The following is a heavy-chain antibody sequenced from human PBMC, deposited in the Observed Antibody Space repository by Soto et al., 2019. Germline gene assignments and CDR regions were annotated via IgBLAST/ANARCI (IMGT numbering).Heavy chain of an antibody. J-gene: IGHJ3*01. D-gene: IGHD5-12*01. Sequence: QITLKESGPTVVKPTQTLTLTCTFSGFSLSTSGEGVGWIRQPPGRALEWLALIYWADDERYSPSLKSRLTITKVSSKNHVVLTMTNMDPVDTGTYFCAHRRGYGPSAFDLWGQGTMVTVSS. V-gene: IGHV2-5*02. CDR3: AHRRGYGPSAFDL. CDR2: IYWADDE. CDR1: GFSLSTSGEG.